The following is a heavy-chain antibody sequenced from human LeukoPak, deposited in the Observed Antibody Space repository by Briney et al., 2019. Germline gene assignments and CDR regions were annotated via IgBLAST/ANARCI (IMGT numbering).Heavy chain of an antibody. CDR1: GFTVSSNY. CDR3: ARGSYYDILTGYYWWGAFDI. J-gene: IGHJ3*02. Sequence: GGSLRLSCAASGFTVSSNYMSWVRQAPGKGVEWVSVIYSGGSTYYGDSVKGRFTISRDNSKNPLYLQMNSLRAEDTAVYYCARGSYYDILTGYYWWGAFDIWGQGTMVTVSS. V-gene: IGHV3-53*01. D-gene: IGHD3-9*01. CDR2: IYSGGST.